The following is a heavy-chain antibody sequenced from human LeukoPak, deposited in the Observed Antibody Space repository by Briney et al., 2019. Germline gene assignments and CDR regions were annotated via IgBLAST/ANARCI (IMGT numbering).Heavy chain of an antibody. CDR3: ARDPQRFTMIVVVTLDY. CDR2: IWYDGSNK. V-gene: IGHV3-33*01. Sequence: PGGSLRLSCAASGFTFSSYGMHWVRQAPGKGLEWVAVIWYDGSNKYYADSVKGRFTISRDNSKNTLYLQMNSLRAEDTAVYYCARDPQRFTMIVVVTLDYWGQGTLVTVSS. J-gene: IGHJ4*02. D-gene: IGHD3-22*01. CDR1: GFTFSSYG.